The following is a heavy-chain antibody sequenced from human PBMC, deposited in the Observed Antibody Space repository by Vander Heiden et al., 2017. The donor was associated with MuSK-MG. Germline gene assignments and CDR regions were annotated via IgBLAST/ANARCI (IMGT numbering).Heavy chain of an antibody. CDR1: GFTFSSHW. CDR2: TNQDGTEK. D-gene: IGHD6-19*01. V-gene: IGHV3-7*03. CDR3: ARDGSGWSAY. J-gene: IGHJ4*02. Sequence: EVQLVASGGGLVQPGGSLRLSWEASGFTFSSHWLSWVRQAPGKGLEWVANTNQDGTEKYSVDSVKGRFTVSRDNAKNSLYLQMHSLRAEDTAVYYCARDGSGWSAYWGQGTLVTVSS.